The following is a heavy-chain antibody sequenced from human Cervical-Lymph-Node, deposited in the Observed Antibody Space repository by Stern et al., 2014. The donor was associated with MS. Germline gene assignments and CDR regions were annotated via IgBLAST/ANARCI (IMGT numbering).Heavy chain of an antibody. CDR3: ARDPGGYFHGMDV. CDR2: ISGHNGNT. D-gene: IGHD3-10*01. V-gene: IGHV1-18*01. CDR1: GYTFSTYG. Sequence: QMQLVQSGAEVKKPGASVKVSCKTSGYTFSTYGITWVRQAPGQGPEWMGWISGHNGNTNFAERLQGRLTMTTDTSTRTAYMELRSLRYDDTAVYFCARDPGGYFHGMDVWGQGTTVTVSS. J-gene: IGHJ6*02.